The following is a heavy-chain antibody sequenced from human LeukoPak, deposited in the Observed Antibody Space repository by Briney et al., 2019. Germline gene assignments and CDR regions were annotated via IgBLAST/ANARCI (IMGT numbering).Heavy chain of an antibody. CDR1: GFTFSSYG. J-gene: IGHJ4*02. V-gene: IGHV3-30*18. CDR2: ISYDGSNK. CDR3: AKDHSGSYPGDFDY. D-gene: IGHD1-26*01. Sequence: SARSLRLSGAASGFTFSSYGMHWLRHAPGKGLEWVAVISYDGSNKYYADSVKGRFTIARDNSKNTLYLQMNSLRAEDTAVYYCAKDHSGSYPGDFDYWGQGTLVTVSS.